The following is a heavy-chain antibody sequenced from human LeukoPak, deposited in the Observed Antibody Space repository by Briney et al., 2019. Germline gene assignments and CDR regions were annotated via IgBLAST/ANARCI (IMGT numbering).Heavy chain of an antibody. V-gene: IGHV1-2*02. J-gene: IGHJ4*02. CDR2: INPKSGVT. Sequence: GASMKVSCNTSGYTLTDYYIHWVRQAPGQGLEWMGWINPKSGVTNYAQNFQDRVTLTSDTSISTAYMDLSGLTSGDTAVYYCARALGNYYDSTVYQAYWGQGHLVTVSS. CDR3: ARALGNYYDSTVYQAY. CDR1: GYTLTDYY. D-gene: IGHD3-22*01.